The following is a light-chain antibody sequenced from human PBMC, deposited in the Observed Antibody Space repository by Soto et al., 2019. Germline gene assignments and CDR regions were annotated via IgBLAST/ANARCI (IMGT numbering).Light chain of an antibody. CDR3: SSYTTTRV. V-gene: IGLV2-14*01. Sequence: QSALTQPASVSGSPGQSITISCTGTSSDVGGYNYVSWYQHHPGKAPKLMIYDVSNRPSGVSNRFSGSKSGNTASLTISGLQAEDEADYFCSSYTTTRVFGGGTKLTVL. CDR2: DVS. J-gene: IGLJ3*02. CDR1: SSDVGGYNY.